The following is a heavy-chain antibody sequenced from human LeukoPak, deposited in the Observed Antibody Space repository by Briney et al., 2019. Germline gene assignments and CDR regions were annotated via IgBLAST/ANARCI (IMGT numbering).Heavy chain of an antibody. CDR3: ARGTPPEDSSGYLDY. V-gene: IGHV3-7*04. Sequence: PGGSLRLSCSASGFTFSNCWMTWVRQAPGKGLEWVANINEDGSRTYYVDSVKGRFTISRDNAKNSLYLQMNSLRAEDTAVYYCARGTPPEDSSGYLDYWGQGALVTVSS. CDR1: GFTFSNCW. CDR2: INEDGSRT. J-gene: IGHJ4*02. D-gene: IGHD3-22*01.